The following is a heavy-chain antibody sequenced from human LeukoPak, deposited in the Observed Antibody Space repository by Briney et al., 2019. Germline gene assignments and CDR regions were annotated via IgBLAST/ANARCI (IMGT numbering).Heavy chain of an antibody. CDR3: ARESSYGYCDY. D-gene: IGHD5-18*01. J-gene: IGHJ4*02. CDR1: GFTFDDYA. V-gene: IGHV3-9*01. Sequence: SGGSLRLSCAGSGFTFDDYAMHWVRQAPGKGLEWVSGISWNSGNLDYADSVKGRFTISRDNAKNSLYLQMNSLRPEDTAVYYCARESSYGYCDYWGQGTLVTVSS. CDR2: ISWNSGNL.